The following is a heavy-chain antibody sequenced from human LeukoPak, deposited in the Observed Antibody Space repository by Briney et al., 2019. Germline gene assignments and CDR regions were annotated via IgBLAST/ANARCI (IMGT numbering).Heavy chain of an antibody. Sequence: KTSETLSLTCTVSSGSISSYFWSWIRQPPGKGLEWIGYISYSGSVNYNPSLKTRVTMSLDTSRNQFSVNLKSVTAADTAMYYCARDKFFYYGSGSYPDAFDIWGQGTMVTVSS. CDR3: ARDKFFYYGSGSYPDAFDI. CDR1: SGSISSYF. J-gene: IGHJ3*02. V-gene: IGHV4-4*08. D-gene: IGHD3-10*01. CDR2: ISYSGSV.